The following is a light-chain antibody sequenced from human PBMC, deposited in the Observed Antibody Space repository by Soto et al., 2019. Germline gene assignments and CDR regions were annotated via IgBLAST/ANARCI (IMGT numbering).Light chain of an antibody. CDR3: SSYGGYNNVI. V-gene: IGLV2-8*01. Sequence: QSALTQPPSASGSPGQSVTISCTGTSSDVGGYNYVSWYQQHPDKAPKLIIYEVSKRPSGVPDRFSGSKSGNTASLTVSWLQAEDEADYYCSSYGGYNNVIFGGGTKVTVL. CDR1: SSDVGGYNY. J-gene: IGLJ2*01. CDR2: EVS.